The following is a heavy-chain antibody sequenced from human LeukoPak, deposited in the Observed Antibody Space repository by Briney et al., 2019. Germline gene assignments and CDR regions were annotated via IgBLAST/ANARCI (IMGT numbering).Heavy chain of an antibody. D-gene: IGHD3-3*01. Sequence: ASVKVSCKASGYTFTGYYMHWVRQAPGQGLEWMGWINPNSGGTNYAQKFQGRVTMTRDTSISTAYMELSRLRSDDTAVYYCARLPRLEWLLHFDYWGQGTLVTVSS. CDR3: ARLPRLEWLLHFDY. V-gene: IGHV1-2*02. CDR1: GYTFTGYY. J-gene: IGHJ4*02. CDR2: INPNSGGT.